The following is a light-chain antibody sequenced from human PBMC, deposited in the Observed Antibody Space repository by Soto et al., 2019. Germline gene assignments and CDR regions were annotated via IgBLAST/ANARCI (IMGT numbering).Light chain of an antibody. CDR2: GAS. Sequence: EIVMTQSPATLSVSPGERATLSCMASQSVSSNLAWYQQKPGQAPRLLIYGASTRATGIPARFSGSGSGTEFTLTISSLQPEDFVVYYCQQYNNWPPPLTFGGGTKVEIK. V-gene: IGKV3-15*01. J-gene: IGKJ4*01. CDR1: QSVSSN. CDR3: QQYNNWPPPLT.